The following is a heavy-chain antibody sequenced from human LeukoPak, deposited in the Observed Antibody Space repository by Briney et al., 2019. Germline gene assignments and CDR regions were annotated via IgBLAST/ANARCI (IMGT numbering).Heavy chain of an antibody. CDR3: ARAPEGSGSSYYFDY. D-gene: IGHD3-10*01. Sequence: PGGSLRLSCAASGVTFSSYWMSWVRQAPGKGLEWVANINRDGGEKYHVDSVKGRFTISRDNAKNSLYLQMNSLRTEDTAIYYCARAPEGSGSSYYFDYWGQGILVTVSS. CDR2: INRDGGEK. J-gene: IGHJ4*02. V-gene: IGHV3-7*01. CDR1: GVTFSSYW.